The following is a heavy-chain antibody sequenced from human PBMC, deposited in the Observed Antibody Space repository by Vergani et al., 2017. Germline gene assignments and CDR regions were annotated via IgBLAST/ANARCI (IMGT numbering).Heavy chain of an antibody. CDR1: GFTFGYYA. CDR3: VRDXVTMLRGSDALDI. J-gene: IGHJ3*02. CDR2: IRSKAYGQAT. V-gene: IGHV3-49*03. D-gene: IGHD3-10*01. Sequence: EVQLVESGGDLVQPGRSLRLSFTASGFTFGYYAMDWFRPAPGQGLEWFGGIRSKAYGQATIYAASVKSRFTISRDDSKSIAYLQMNNLQTEDTAMYYCVRDXVTMLRGSDALDIWGQGTMVTVSS.